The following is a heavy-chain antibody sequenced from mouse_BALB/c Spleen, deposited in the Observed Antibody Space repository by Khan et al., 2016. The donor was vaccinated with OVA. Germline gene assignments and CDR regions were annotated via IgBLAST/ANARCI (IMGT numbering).Heavy chain of an antibody. Sequence: VKLMESGPGLAAPSQSLSFTCTISGFSLTNYGIHWVRQPPGKGLEWLVVIWNDGTTTYNSALKSRLTITKDNSQSQVFLKMNSLQTDDTAIYFCARQPYYHYNIMDYWGQGTSVTVSS. D-gene: IGHD2-10*01. J-gene: IGHJ4*01. V-gene: IGHV2-6-1*01. CDR2: IWNDGTT. CDR1: GFSLTNYG. CDR3: ARQPYYHYNIMDY.